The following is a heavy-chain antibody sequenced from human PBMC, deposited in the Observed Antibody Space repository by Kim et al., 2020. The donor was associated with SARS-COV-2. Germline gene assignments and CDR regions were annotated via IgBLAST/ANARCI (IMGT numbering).Heavy chain of an antibody. CDR2: IWYDGSNK. Sequence: GGSLRLSCAASGFTFSSYGMHWVRQAPGKGLEWVSVIWYDGSNKYYADSVKGRFTISRDNSKNTLYLQMNSLRAEDTAVYYCAREEYLAAAHAFDIWGQGTMVTVS. CDR1: GFTFSSYG. V-gene: IGHV3-33*01. J-gene: IGHJ3*02. CDR3: AREEYLAAAHAFDI. D-gene: IGHD6-13*01.